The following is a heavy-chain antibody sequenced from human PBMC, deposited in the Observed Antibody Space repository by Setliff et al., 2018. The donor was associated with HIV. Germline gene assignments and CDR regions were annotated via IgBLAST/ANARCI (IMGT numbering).Heavy chain of an antibody. V-gene: IGHV1-3*01. D-gene: IGHD1-26*01. J-gene: IGHJ3*02. CDR1: GYTFSNYA. CDR3: ARGTRVGANDAFDI. Sequence: ASVKVSCKASGYTFSNYAIHWLRQAPGQRLEWMGWINAGNGNTKNSQKFQGRLTITRDTSASTAYMELSSLRSEDTAVYYCARGTRVGANDAFDIWGQGTMVTVSS. CDR2: INAGNGNT.